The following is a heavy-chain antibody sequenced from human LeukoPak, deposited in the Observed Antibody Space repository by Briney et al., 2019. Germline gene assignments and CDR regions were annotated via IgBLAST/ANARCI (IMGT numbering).Heavy chain of an antibody. D-gene: IGHD2-2*01. CDR3: ARPYCSSTSCPAYFQH. Sequence: GESLEISCQGSGSRFTSYWIGWVRQLPGKGLEGMGIIYPGDSDTRYSPSFQGQVTISADKSISTAYLQWSSLKASDTAMYYCARPYCSSTSCPAYFQHWGQGTLVTVSS. CDR2: IYPGDSDT. CDR1: GSRFTSYW. V-gene: IGHV5-51*01. J-gene: IGHJ1*01.